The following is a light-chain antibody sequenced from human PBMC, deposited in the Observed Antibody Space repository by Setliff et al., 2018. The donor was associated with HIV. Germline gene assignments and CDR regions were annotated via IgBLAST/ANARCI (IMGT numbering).Light chain of an antibody. CDR2: WAS. J-gene: IGKJ1*01. CDR3: QQYYRTLT. CDR1: RSVLYSSNSKNY. V-gene: IGKV4-1*01. Sequence: DIVMTQSPDSLAVSLGEGATINCKSSRSVLYSSNSKNYLAWYQHKPGQPPRLLIYWASTRESGVPDRFSGSGSGTDFTLTINSLQAEDVAVYYCQQYYRTLTFGQGTKVDIK.